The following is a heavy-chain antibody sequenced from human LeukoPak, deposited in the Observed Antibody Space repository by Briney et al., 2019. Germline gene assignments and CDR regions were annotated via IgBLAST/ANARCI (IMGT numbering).Heavy chain of an antibody. J-gene: IGHJ4*02. Sequence: GGSLRLSCAASGFTFSSYSMNWVRQAPWKGLEWVSSISSSSSYIYYADSVKGRFTISRDNAKNSLYLQMNSLRAEDTAVYYCARVSRSGYSSDYWGQGTLVTVSS. V-gene: IGHV3-21*01. CDR2: ISSSSSYI. D-gene: IGHD6-13*01. CDR3: ARVSRSGYSSDY. CDR1: GFTFSSYS.